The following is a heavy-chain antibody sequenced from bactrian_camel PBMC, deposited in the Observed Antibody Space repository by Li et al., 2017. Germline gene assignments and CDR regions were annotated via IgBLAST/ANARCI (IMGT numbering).Heavy chain of an antibody. CDR1: IATFSIYC. Sequence: HVQLVESGGGSVQAGGSLRLSCAASIATFSIYCMAWFRQAPGSQRETVATVDSNGVTKVAGSVKGRFTISKDNAKNTLYLQMNSLKPEDTAMYSCAADRTWLGDCPNKRYNYWGQGTQVTVS. CDR2: VDSNGVT. CDR3: AADRTWLGDCPNKRYNY. V-gene: IGHV3S53*01. J-gene: IGHJ4*01. D-gene: IGHD1*01.